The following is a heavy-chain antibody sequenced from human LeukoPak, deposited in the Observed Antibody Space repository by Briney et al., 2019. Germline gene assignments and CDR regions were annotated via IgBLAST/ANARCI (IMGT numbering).Heavy chain of an antibody. Sequence: GGSLRLSCAASGFTFSSYAMHWVRQAPGKGLEWVAVISYDGSNKFYADSVKGRFTISRDNSKNTLYLQMNSLRAEDTAVYYCAREVDSSGFLGYFDYWGQGTLVTVSS. CDR1: GFTFSSYA. D-gene: IGHD6-19*01. CDR3: AREVDSSGFLGYFDY. V-gene: IGHV3-30-3*01. CDR2: ISYDGSNK. J-gene: IGHJ4*02.